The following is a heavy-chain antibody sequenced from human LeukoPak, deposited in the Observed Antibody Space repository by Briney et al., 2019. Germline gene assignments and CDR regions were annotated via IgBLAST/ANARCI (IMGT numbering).Heavy chain of an antibody. CDR2: FDPEDGET. CDR1: GYTLTELS. D-gene: IGHD5-12*01. CDR3: ATTPPLYSGYDSGRIRYYYYCMDV. V-gene: IGHV1-24*01. J-gene: IGHJ6*03. Sequence: ASVKVSCKVSGYTLTELSMHWVRQAPGKGLEWMGGFDPEDGETIYAQKFQGRVTMTEDTSTDTAYMELSSLRSEDTAVYYCATTPPLYSGYDSGRIRYYYYCMDVWGKGTTVTISS.